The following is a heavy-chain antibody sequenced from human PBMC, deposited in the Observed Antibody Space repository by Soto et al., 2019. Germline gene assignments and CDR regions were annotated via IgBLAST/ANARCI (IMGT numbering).Heavy chain of an antibody. CDR2: ILSNDEK. CDR1: GFSLSNGRLG. Sequence: ESGPTLVNPTDTLTLTCTVSGFSLSNGRLGVTWIRQPPGKALEWLAHILSNDEKSYSPSLKSRLTISKDTSKSQVVLTMTNMDPVDTATYYFARTRLAGRRQASDIWGQGTMVTGSS. CDR3: ARTRLAGRRQASDI. J-gene: IGHJ3*02. V-gene: IGHV2-26*01. D-gene: IGHD6-19*01.